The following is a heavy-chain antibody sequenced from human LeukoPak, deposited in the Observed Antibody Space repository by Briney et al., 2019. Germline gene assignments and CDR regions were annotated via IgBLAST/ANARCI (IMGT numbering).Heavy chain of an antibody. CDR2: ISAYNGNT. J-gene: IGHJ3*02. V-gene: IGHV1-18*01. CDR3: ARPNYYDSSGYYYAVDAFDI. CDR1: GYTFTSYG. Sequence: GASVKVSCKASGYTFTSYGISWVRQAPGQGLEWMGWISAYNGNTNYAQKFQGRVTMTRDMSTSTVYMELSSLRSEDTAVYYCARPNYYDSSGYYYAVDAFDIWGQGTMVTVSS. D-gene: IGHD3-22*01.